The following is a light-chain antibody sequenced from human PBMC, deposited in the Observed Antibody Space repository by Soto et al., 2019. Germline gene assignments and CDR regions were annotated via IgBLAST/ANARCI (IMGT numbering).Light chain of an antibody. CDR1: QSLVHSEGIAY. Sequence: DLVMNQSPLSLHVTLGPPASISXRSIQSLVHSEGIAYVSWVQQRPGRSPRXXRDEVSHRDSVGPAIFSGSGAVTDFALKSSRVDAADVGVYYCMQGPHWPITFGPGTRLEIK. J-gene: IGKJ5*01. CDR3: MQGPHWPIT. CDR2: EVS. V-gene: IGKV2-30*02.